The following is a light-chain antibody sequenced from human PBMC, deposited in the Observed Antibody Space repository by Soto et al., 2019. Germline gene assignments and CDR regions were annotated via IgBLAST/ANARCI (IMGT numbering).Light chain of an antibody. Sequence: EIVLTQSPGTLSLSPGERATLSSRASQSIINRYLSWYQQKPGQAPRLLIYAASSRATGIPDRFSGSGSGTDFTLTISRLEPEDFAVYYCQQFGSSPGFTFGPGTKVDIK. CDR1: QSIINRY. V-gene: IGKV3-20*01. CDR3: QQFGSSPGFT. CDR2: AAS. J-gene: IGKJ3*01.